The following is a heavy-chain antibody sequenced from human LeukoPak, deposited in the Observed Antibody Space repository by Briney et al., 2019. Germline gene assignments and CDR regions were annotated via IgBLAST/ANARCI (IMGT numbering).Heavy chain of an antibody. V-gene: IGHV4-59*08. Sequence: PSETLSLTCTVSGGSISSYYWSWIRQPPGKGLEWIGYIYYSGSTNYNPSLKSRVTISVDTSKNQFSLKLSSVTAADTAVYYCARLLGYYDILTGYYRGYYFDYWGQGTLVTVSS. J-gene: IGHJ4*02. D-gene: IGHD3-9*01. CDR2: IYYSGST. CDR3: ARLLGYYDILTGYYRGYYFDY. CDR1: GGSISSYY.